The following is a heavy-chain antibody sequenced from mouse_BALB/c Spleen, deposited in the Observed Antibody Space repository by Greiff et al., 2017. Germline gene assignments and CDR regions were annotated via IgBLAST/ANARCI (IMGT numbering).Heavy chain of an antibody. CDR1: GFTFSDYY. J-gene: IGHJ3*01. CDR3: ARADSSGYGAWFAY. CDR2: ISDGGSYT. Sequence: EVQLLESGGGLVKPGGSLKLSCAASGFTFSDYYMYWVRQTPEKRLEWVATISDGGSYTYYPDSVKGRFTISRDNAKNNLYLQMSSLTSEDTAMYDCARADSSGYGAWFAYWGQGTLVTVSA. D-gene: IGHD3-2*01. V-gene: IGHV5-4*02.